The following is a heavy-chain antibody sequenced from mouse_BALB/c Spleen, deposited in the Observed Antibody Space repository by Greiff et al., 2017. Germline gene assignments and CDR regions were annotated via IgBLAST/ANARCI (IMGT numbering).Heavy chain of an antibody. CDR3: ARGAVYYGRRGFDY. Sequence: EVQLVESGPSLVKPSQTLSLTCSVTGDSITSGYWNWIRKFPGNKLEYMGYISYSGSTYYNPSLKSRISITRDTSKNQYYLQLNSVTTEDTATYYCARGAVYYGRRGFDYWGQGTTLTVSS. V-gene: IGHV3-8*02. D-gene: IGHD1-1*01. CDR1: GDSITSGY. J-gene: IGHJ2*01. CDR2: ISYSGST.